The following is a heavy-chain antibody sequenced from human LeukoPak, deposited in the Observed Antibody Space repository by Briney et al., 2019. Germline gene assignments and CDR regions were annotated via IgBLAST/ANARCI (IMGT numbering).Heavy chain of an antibody. CDR2: IIPIFGTA. V-gene: IGHV1-69*06. CDR3: AREFGYYYDSSGYYGI. D-gene: IGHD3-22*01. Sequence: SVKVSCEASGGTFSSYAISWVRQAPGQGLEWMGGIIPIFGTANYAQKFQGRVTITADKSTSTAYMELSSLRSEDTAVYYCAREFGYYYDSSGYYGIWGQGTLVTVSS. J-gene: IGHJ4*02. CDR1: GGTFSSYA.